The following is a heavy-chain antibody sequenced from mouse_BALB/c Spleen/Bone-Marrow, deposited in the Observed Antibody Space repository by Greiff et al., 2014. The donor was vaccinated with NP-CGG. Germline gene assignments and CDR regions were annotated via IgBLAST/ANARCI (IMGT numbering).Heavy chain of an antibody. D-gene: IGHD1-1*01. CDR3: ARHYGGNYGDWYFDV. CDR1: GFSLTTYG. CDR2: IWAGGST. J-gene: IGHJ1*01. V-gene: IGHV2-9*02. Sequence: VQLQESGPGLVAPSQSLSFTCTVSGFSLTTYGVHWVRQPPGKGLEWLGVIWAGGSTNINSALMSSMSISKDNSKAQVFLKMNSRQTDDPAMYHCARHYGGNYGDWYFDVWGAGTTVTVSS.